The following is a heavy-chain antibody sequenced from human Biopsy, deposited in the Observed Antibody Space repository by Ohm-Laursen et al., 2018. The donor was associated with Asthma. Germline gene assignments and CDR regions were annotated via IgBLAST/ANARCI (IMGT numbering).Heavy chain of an antibody. CDR2: ISYDGSNK. V-gene: IGHV3-30-3*01. CDR3: ARDAWELQKPYAYYFDY. Sequence: SLRLSCTASGFTFSSYAMHWVRQAPGKGLEWVAVISYDGSNKYYADSVKGRFTISRDNSKNTLYLQMNSLRAEDTAVYYCARDAWELQKPYAYYFDYRGQGTLVTVSS. CDR1: GFTFSSYA. D-gene: IGHD1-26*01. J-gene: IGHJ4*02.